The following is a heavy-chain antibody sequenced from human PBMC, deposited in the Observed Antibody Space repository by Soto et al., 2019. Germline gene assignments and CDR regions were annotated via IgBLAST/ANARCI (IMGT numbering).Heavy chain of an antibody. V-gene: IGHV1-24*01. Sequence: ASVKVSCKVSGYTLTELSMHWVRQAPGKGREWMGGFDPEDGETIYAQKFQGRVTMTEDTSTDTAYMELSSLRSEDTAVYYCATSPSTIFGVVTSEDYYGMDVWGQGTTVTVSS. CDR3: ATSPSTIFGVVTSEDYYGMDV. CDR2: FDPEDGET. CDR1: GYTLTELS. D-gene: IGHD3-3*01. J-gene: IGHJ6*02.